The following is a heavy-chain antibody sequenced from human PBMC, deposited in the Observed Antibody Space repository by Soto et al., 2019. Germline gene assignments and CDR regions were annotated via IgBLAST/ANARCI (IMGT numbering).Heavy chain of an antibody. V-gene: IGHV3-23*01. J-gene: IGHJ5*02. CDR3: AGTTDYYYDSSGYRNWFDP. CDR1: GFTFSSYA. Sequence: PGGSLRLSCAASGFTFSSYAMSWVRQAPGKGLEWVSAISGSGGSTYYADSVKGRFTISRDNSKNTLYLQMNSLRAEDTAVYYCAGTTDYYYDSSGYRNWFDPWGQGTLVTVSS. D-gene: IGHD3-22*01. CDR2: ISGSGGST.